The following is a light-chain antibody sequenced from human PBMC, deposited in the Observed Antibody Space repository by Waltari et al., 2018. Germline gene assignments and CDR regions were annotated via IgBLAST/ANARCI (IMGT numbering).Light chain of an antibody. J-gene: IGKJ2*02. V-gene: IGKV3-11*01. CDR2: DAS. Sequence: ILLTQFPDTLSFSPGERATLSCSASQTVGYSLAWYQHKPGQPPRRLIDDASKRATGIPARVSGSGSGTEFTLTIDSLESEDSAIYFCQQRSISCTFGQGARLEIK. CDR1: QTVGYS. CDR3: QQRSISCT.